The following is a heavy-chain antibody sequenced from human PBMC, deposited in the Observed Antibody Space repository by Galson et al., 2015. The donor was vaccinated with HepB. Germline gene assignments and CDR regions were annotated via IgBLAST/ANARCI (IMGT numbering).Heavy chain of an antibody. Sequence: SVKVSCKASGYTFSTFGVSWVRQAPGHGLEWMGWILPYNGRTNYAQKFQGRVTLTTDTATSTAYMELGSLRSDDTAVYFCARDHYYDSWGKFDFWGQGTLVTVSS. CDR1: GYTFSTFG. D-gene: IGHD3-22*01. V-gene: IGHV1-18*01. CDR2: ILPYNGRT. J-gene: IGHJ4*02. CDR3: ARDHYYDSWGKFDF.